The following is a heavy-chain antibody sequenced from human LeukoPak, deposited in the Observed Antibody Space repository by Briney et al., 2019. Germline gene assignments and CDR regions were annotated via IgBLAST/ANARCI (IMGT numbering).Heavy chain of an antibody. D-gene: IGHD6-19*01. CDR2: IWYDGSNK. J-gene: IGHJ6*03. CDR1: GFTFSSYG. CDR3: ARGSNAVAGTTYYYYYMDV. V-gene: IGHV3-30*19. Sequence: GRSLRLSCAASGFTFSSYGMHWVRQAPGKGLEWVAVIWYDGSNKYYADSVKGRFTISRDNSKNTLYLQMDSLRAEDTAVYYCARGSNAVAGTTYYYYYMDVWGKGTTVTVSS.